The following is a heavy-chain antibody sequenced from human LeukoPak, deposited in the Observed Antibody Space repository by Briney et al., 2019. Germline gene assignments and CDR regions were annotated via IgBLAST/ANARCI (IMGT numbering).Heavy chain of an antibody. CDR1: GFTFSSYG. J-gene: IGHJ4*02. D-gene: IGHD2-15*01. V-gene: IGHV3-30*02. CDR2: IRYDGSNK. Sequence: GGSLRLSCAASGFTFSSYGMHWVRQAPGKGLEWVAFIRYDGSNKYYTDSVKGRFTISRDNSKNTLYLQMNSLRADDTAVYYCAREGRLRPSHIDYWGQGTLVTVSS. CDR3: AREGRLRPSHIDY.